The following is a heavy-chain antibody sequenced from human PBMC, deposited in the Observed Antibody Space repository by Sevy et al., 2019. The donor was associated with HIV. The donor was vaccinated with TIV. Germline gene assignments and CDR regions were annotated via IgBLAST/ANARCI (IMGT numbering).Heavy chain of an antibody. Sequence: GGSLRLSCVAYGFNFNNHAMHWVRQAPGKGLEWVAFIRYDGSKEFYADSVKGRFTISRDNSKNTLYLEMNSLRPEDTAVYYCARDRKVLLVVYAIPFDVFDIWGQGTMVTVSS. V-gene: IGHV3-30*02. CDR1: GFNFNNHA. D-gene: IGHD2-8*02. CDR3: ARDRKVLLVVYAIPFDVFDI. J-gene: IGHJ3*02. CDR2: IRYDGSKE.